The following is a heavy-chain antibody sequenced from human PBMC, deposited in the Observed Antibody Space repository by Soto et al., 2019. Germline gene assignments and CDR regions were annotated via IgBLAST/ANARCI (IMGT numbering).Heavy chain of an antibody. D-gene: IGHD3-16*01. CDR2: IWHDGGNK. CDR1: GFTFGSYG. V-gene: IGHV3-33*01. Sequence: GGSLRLSCAASGFTFGSYGMHWVRQAPGKGLEWVAFIWHDGGNKFYAESVKGRFTISRDNSKNTLYLQMTSLSAEDTAMYYCARDGDVNTGFGKDYWGQGTLVTVSS. J-gene: IGHJ4*02. CDR3: ARDGDVNTGFGKDY.